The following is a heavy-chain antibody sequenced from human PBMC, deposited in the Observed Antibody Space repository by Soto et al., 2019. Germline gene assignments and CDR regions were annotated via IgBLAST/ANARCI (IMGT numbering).Heavy chain of an antibody. CDR2: ITAENGNT. CDR1: GYSFTSYG. Sequence: QIQLVQSGAEVKKPGASVKVSCKASGYSFTSYGITWVRQAPGQGPEWLGWITAENGNTNYAQKFQGRSTMTTDTSTNTAIKQLRGSSSDDTAVYYCARVVLEWLPTSGFDYWGQGTLVSVSS. CDR3: ARVVLEWLPTSGFDY. J-gene: IGHJ4*02. V-gene: IGHV1-18*04. D-gene: IGHD5-12*01.